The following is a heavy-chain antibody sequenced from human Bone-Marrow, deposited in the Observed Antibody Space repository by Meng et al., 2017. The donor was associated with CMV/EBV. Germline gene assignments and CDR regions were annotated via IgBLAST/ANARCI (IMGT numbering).Heavy chain of an antibody. V-gene: IGHV1-8*03. CDR2: MNPNSGNT. D-gene: IGHD6-6*01. CDR3: ARSRSRIAARRELDY. J-gene: IGHJ4*02. Sequence: SGYTFTSYDIHWVRQATGRGLEWIGCMNPNSGNTGYAQKFQGRVTITRNTSISTAYMELSSLRSEDTAVYYCARSRSRIAARRELDYWGQGTLVTVSS. CDR1: GYTFTSYD.